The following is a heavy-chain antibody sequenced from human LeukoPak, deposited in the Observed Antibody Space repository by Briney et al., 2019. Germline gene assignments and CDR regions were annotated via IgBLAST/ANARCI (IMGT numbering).Heavy chain of an antibody. V-gene: IGHV3-33*01. CDR3: ARSDCSSSSCYSLSYYAMDV. CDR2: IWYDGTNK. J-gene: IGHJ6*02. D-gene: IGHD2-2*01. Sequence: GGSLRLSCAASGFTFSTYGIHWVRQAPGKGLEWVAVIWYDGTNKYYVDSVKGRFAISRDNSKNTVFLQMTSLRAEDTAVYYCARSDCSSSSCYSLSYYAMDVWGRGTAVTVSS. CDR1: GFTFSTYG.